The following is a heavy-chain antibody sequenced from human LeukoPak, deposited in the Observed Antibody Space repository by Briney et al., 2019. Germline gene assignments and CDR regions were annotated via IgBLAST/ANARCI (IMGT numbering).Heavy chain of an antibody. CDR3: ARGWAVVAAPFDY. V-gene: IGHV4-34*01. J-gene: IGHJ4*02. CDR2: INHSGST. Sequence: ASETLSLTCAVSGGSFSGYYWSWIRQPPGKGLECMGEINHSGSTNYNPSLKSLVTISVDKSKNQFSMKLSSVTAADTAVYYCARGWAVVAAPFDYWGQGTLVTVSS. D-gene: IGHD2-15*01. CDR1: GGSFSGYY.